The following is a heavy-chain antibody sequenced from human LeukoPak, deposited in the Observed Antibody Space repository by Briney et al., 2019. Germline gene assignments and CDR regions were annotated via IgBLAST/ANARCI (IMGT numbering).Heavy chain of an antibody. Sequence: EASVKVSCKASGFTFTSSAMQWVRQARGQRLEWIGWIVVGSGNTNYAQKFQERVTITRDTSTSTVYMELTSLRSEDTAVYYCARDGLYCTNGVCSSDIWGQGTLVTVSS. V-gene: IGHV1-58*02. CDR1: GFTFTSSA. D-gene: IGHD2-8*01. J-gene: IGHJ3*02. CDR2: IVVGSGNT. CDR3: ARDGLYCTNGVCSSDI.